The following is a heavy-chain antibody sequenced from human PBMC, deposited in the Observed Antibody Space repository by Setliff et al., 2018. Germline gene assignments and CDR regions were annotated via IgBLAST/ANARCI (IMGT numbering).Heavy chain of an antibody. CDR3: ARNAITGTTKKYYYYLDV. CDR1: GGTFSSYV. J-gene: IGHJ6*03. V-gene: IGHV1-69*13. Sequence: ASVKVSCKASGGTFSSYVISWVREAPGQGLEWMGGIIPMFGTNYAQKFQGRVTITADESTSTAYMELSSLTSEDTAVYYCARNAITGTTKKYYYYLDVWGQGTTVTVSS. D-gene: IGHD1-7*01. CDR2: IIPMFGT.